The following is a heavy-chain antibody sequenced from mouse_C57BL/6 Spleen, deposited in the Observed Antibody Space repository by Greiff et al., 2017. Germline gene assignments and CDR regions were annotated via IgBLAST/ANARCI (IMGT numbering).Heavy chain of an antibody. J-gene: IGHJ4*01. D-gene: IGHD2-4*01. CDR2: INPGSGGT. Sequence: QVQLQQSGAELVRPGTSVKVSCKASGYAFTNYLIEWVKQRPGQGLEWIGVINPGSGGTNYNEKFKGKATLTADKSSSTAYMQLSSLTSEDSAVYFCARDDYDDYYAMDYWGQGTSVTVSS. CDR3: ARDDYDDYYAMDY. CDR1: GYAFTNYL. V-gene: IGHV1-54*01.